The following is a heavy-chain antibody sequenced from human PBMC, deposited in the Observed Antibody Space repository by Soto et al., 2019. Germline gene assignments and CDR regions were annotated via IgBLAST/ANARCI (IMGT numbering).Heavy chain of an antibody. Sequence: ASVKVSCKASGYTFTSYGISWVRQAPGQGLEWMGWISAYNGNTNYAQKLQGRVTMTTDTSTSTAYMELRSLRSDDTAVYYCARSAFPTDYGDLFDPWGQGTLVTVSS. CDR3: ARSAFPTDYGDLFDP. CDR2: ISAYNGNT. D-gene: IGHD4-17*01. V-gene: IGHV1-18*01. J-gene: IGHJ5*02. CDR1: GYTFTSYG.